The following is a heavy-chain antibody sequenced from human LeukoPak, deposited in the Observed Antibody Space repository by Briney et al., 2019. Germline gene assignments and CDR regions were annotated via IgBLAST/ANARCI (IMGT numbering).Heavy chain of an antibody. J-gene: IGHJ4*02. CDR3: AKDYYAWDS. D-gene: IGHD3-22*01. CDR2: IIASGRNT. V-gene: IGHV3-23*01. CDR1: GLTFNFFA. Sequence: LAGGSLRLSCAASGLTFNFFAMSWVRQAPGKGLEWVSSIIASGRNTYYADSVTGRFTISRDNSKNTLYLQMDSLRAEDTSVYYGAKDYYAWDSWAQGIWVTVSS.